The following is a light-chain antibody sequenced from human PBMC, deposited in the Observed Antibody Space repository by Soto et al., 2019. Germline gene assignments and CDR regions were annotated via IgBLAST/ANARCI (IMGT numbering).Light chain of an antibody. V-gene: IGKV1-5*03. CDR1: QRIDTW. J-gene: IGKJ1*01. Sequence: DIQMTQSPSILSASIGDRVTITCRASQRIDTWLAWYQQKPGTAPKLLIYKATILQSGVPSRFSGSGSGKEFTLAISSLQPDDFATYYCQQYETFSPWTFGQGTKVDIK. CDR3: QQYETFSPWT. CDR2: KAT.